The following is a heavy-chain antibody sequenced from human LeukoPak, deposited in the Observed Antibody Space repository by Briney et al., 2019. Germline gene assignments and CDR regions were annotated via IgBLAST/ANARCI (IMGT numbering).Heavy chain of an antibody. V-gene: IGHV1-2*02. CDR2: INPNSGGT. CDR1: GYTFTGYY. J-gene: IGHJ3*02. D-gene: IGHD2-15*01. Sequence: GASVKVSCKASGYTFTGYYMHWVRQAPGQGLEWMGWINPNSGGTNYAQKFQGRVTMTRDTSISTAYMELSRLRSDDTAVYYCARARARIEADAFDIWGQGTMVTVSS. CDR3: ARARARIEADAFDI.